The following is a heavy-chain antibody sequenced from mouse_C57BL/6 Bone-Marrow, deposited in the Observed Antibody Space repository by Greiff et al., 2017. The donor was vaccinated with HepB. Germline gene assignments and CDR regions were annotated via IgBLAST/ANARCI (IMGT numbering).Heavy chain of an antibody. CDR1: GYAFSSYW. V-gene: IGHV1-80*01. CDR2: IYPGDGDT. Sequence: VQLQQSGAELVKPGASVKISCKASGYAFSSYWMNWVKQRPGKGLEWIGQIYPGDGDTNYNGKFKGKATLTADKSSSTAYMQLSSLTSEDSAVYFWARAADGNYLFAYWGQGTLVTVSA. J-gene: IGHJ3*01. CDR3: ARAADGNYLFAY. D-gene: IGHD2-1*01.